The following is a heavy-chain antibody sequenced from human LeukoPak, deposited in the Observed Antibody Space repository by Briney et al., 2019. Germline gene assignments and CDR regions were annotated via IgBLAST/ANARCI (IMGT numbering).Heavy chain of an antibody. Sequence: ASVTVSCTTSGYTFTSYYIHWVRQAPGQGLEWVGIIHPSDGSTNYAQKFQGRLTMTRDTSTSTVYMELSSLRSEDTAVYYCATRSYSSPFHYWGQGALVTVSP. J-gene: IGHJ4*02. V-gene: IGHV1-46*01. D-gene: IGHD6-13*01. CDR3: ATRSYSSPFHY. CDR1: GYTFTSYY. CDR2: IHPSDGST.